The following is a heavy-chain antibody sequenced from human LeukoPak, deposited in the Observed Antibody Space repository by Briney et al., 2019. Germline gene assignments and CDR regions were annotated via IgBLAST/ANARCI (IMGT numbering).Heavy chain of an antibody. CDR3: ARYCSSTSCSHFDAFDI. CDR2: IYYSGST. V-gene: IGHV4-59*01. Sequence: SETLSLTCTVSGGSISSYYWSWIRQPPGKGLEWIGYIYYSGSTNYNPFLKSRVTISVDTSKNQFSLKLSSVTAADTAVYYCARYCSSTSCSHFDAFDIWGQGTMVTVSS. J-gene: IGHJ3*02. CDR1: GGSISSYY. D-gene: IGHD2-2*01.